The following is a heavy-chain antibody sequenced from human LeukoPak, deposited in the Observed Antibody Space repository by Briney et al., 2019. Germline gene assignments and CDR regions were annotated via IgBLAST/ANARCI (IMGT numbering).Heavy chain of an antibody. D-gene: IGHD5-12*01. CDR2: IIGRSGST. V-gene: IGHV3-23*01. J-gene: IGHJ4*02. Sequence: TGGSLRLSCVASGFIFYNYAMNWVRQAPGKGLEWVSLIIGRSGSTFYADSVKGRFTISRDKSKNTLYLQMNSLRVEDTAVYYCAKGAYDYIEIAYFDYWGQGSLVTVSS. CDR3: AKGAYDYIEIAYFDY. CDR1: GFIFYNYA.